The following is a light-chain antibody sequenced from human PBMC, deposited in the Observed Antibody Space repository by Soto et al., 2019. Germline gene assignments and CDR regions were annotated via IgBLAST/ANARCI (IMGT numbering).Light chain of an antibody. CDR1: QSISSY. Sequence: DIQMTQSPSSLSASVGDRVTITCRASQSISSYLNWYQAKPGNAPKLLIYVASSLQSGVPSRFSGSGSGTDFTLTISSLQPEDFATYYCQQSYSIPYTFGQGTKMETK. V-gene: IGKV1-39*01. J-gene: IGKJ2*01. CDR3: QQSYSIPYT. CDR2: VAS.